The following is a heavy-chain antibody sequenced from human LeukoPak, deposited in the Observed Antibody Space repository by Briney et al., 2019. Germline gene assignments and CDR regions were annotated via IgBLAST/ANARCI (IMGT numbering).Heavy chain of an antibody. J-gene: IGHJ4*02. CDR2: ISAYNGNT. CDR1: GYTFTSYG. V-gene: IGHV1-18*01. Sequence: ASVKVSCKASGYTFTSYGISWVRQAPGQGLEWMGWISAYNGNTNYAQKLQGRVTMTTDTSTSTAYMELRSLRSDDTAVYYCARVESDYYDNSGYSGYWGQGTLVTVSS. D-gene: IGHD3-22*01. CDR3: ARVESDYYDNSGYSGY.